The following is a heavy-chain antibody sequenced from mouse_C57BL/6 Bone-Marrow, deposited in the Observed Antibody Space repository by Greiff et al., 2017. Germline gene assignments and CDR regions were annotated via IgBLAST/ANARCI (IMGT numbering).Heavy chain of an antibody. J-gene: IGHJ2*01. CDR2: IWRGGSN. V-gene: IGHV2-2*01. CDR3: ATANFDY. Sequence: QVQLQQSGPGLVQPSQSLSITCTVSGFSLTSYGVHWVRQSPGQGLEWLGVIWRGGSNDYNAAFISRLSISKDNSKSQVFFKMNSLQAADTAIYYCATANFDYWGKGTTLTVSS. CDR1: GFSLTSYG.